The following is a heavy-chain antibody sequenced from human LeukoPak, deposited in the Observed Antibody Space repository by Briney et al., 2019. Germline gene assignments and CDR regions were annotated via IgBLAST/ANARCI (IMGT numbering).Heavy chain of an antibody. V-gene: IGHV4-4*07. CDR2: IYTSGST. CDR1: GGSISSYY. J-gene: IGHJ6*03. Sequence: SETLSLTCTVSGGSISSYYWSWIRQPAGKGLEWIGRIYTSGSTNYNPSLKSRVTMSVDTSKNQFSLKLSSVTAADTAVYYCARAAAAAGNYYYYYMDVWGKGTMVTISS. D-gene: IGHD6-13*01. CDR3: ARAAAAAGNYYYYYMDV.